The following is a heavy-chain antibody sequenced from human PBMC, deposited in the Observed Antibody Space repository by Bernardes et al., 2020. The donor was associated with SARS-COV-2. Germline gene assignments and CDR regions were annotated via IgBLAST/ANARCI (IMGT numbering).Heavy chain of an antibody. CDR3: LKRAGHVQH. V-gene: IGHV3-21*01. CDR1: GFTFSSYT. J-gene: IGHJ1*01. Sequence: GGSLRLSCAASGFTFSSYTINWVRQAPGKGLEWVSSITGSSSYIYYADSVKGRFTISRDNAKNSLSLQMNCLVKDYCRSNKSLKRAGHVQH. D-gene: IGHD4-17*01. CDR2: ITGSSSYI.